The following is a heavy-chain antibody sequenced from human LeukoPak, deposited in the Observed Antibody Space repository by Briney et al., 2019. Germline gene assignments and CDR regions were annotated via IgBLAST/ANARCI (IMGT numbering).Heavy chain of an antibody. V-gene: IGHV4-39*01. CDR1: GGSISGSTYY. Sequence: PSETLSLTCTVCGGSISGSTYYWGWIRQPPGKGLEWIGSIYYSGATYYNPSLKSRVTVSVDTSKNQFSLKLRSVTAADTAVYYCASRTYRVWGQGTLVTVSS. CDR2: IYYSGAT. D-gene: IGHD1-26*01. CDR3: ASRTYRV. J-gene: IGHJ4*02.